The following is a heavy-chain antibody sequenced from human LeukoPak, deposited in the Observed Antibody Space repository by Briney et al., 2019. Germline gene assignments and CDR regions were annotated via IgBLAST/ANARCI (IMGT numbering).Heavy chain of an antibody. Sequence: PGGCLRLSCGASGFTFGTYVMSWVRQAPGKGLEWVSSSSGSGGSTYYADSVKGRFTISRAKSKNTLFLQMNRLRAVASDVYSCATGGLGGYDFLLDFWGQGTLVTVSS. CDR2: SSGSGGST. J-gene: IGHJ4*02. CDR3: ATGGLGGYDFLLDF. D-gene: IGHD3-3*01. V-gene: IGHV3-23*01. CDR1: GFTFGTYV.